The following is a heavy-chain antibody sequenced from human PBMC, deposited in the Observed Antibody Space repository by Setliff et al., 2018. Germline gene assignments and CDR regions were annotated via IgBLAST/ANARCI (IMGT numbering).Heavy chain of an antibody. V-gene: IGHV3-30*02. J-gene: IGHJ5*02. Sequence: GGSLRLSCAASGFTFRNYGTHWVRQALGKGLEWVAFIRYDGSDKNYADSMKGRFTISRDNSKNTLYLQMNSLRAEDTAVYYCARDPFGNPVFDPWGQGTLVTVSS. CDR3: ARDPFGNPVFDP. CDR1: GFTFRNYG. D-gene: IGHD3-10*01. CDR2: IRYDGSDK.